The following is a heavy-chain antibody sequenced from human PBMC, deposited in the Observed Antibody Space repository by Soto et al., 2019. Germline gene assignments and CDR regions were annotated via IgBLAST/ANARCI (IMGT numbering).Heavy chain of an antibody. CDR1: GFIFNNYG. V-gene: IGHV3-30*03. CDR3: ASTGSYY. Sequence: QVQLVESGGGVVQPGRSMRLSCADSGFIFNNYGMHWVRQAPGKGLEWVAGISYDGSNKYYADSVKGRFTISRDNSKNTLDLQMNILRPEDTALYYCASTGSYYWGQGTLVTVSS. CDR2: ISYDGSNK. D-gene: IGHD4-17*01. J-gene: IGHJ4*02.